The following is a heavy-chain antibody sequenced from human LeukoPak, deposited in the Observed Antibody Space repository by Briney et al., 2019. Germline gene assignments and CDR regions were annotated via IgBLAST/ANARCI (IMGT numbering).Heavy chain of an antibody. V-gene: IGHV5-51*01. CDR3: ARRQGCSSTSCPPNS. CDR2: IYPGDSDT. Sequence: PGESLKISCRGSGYSFNTYWIGWVRQKPGKGLEWMGIIYPGDSDTRYSPSFQGQVTMSADKSINTAHLQWTSLKASDTAMYYCARRQGCSSTSCPPNSWGQGTLVTVSS. D-gene: IGHD2-2*01. CDR1: GYSFNTYW. J-gene: IGHJ5*02.